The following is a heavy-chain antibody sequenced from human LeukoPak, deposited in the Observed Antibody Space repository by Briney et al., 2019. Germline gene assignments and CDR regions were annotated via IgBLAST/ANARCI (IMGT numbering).Heavy chain of an antibody. J-gene: IGHJ3*02. CDR3: AKVYCSGGSCYDNDAFDI. Sequence: PGGSLRLSCAASGFTFSSYAMGWVRQLPGKGLEWVSAISGNGGSTYYADSVKGRFTISRDNSKNTLYLQMNSLRAEDTAVYYCAKVYCSGGSCYDNDAFDIWGQGTMVTVSS. CDR2: ISGNGGST. V-gene: IGHV3-23*01. CDR1: GFTFSSYA. D-gene: IGHD2-15*01.